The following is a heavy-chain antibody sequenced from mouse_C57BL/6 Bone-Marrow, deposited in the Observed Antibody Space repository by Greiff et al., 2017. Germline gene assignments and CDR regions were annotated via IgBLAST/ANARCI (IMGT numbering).Heavy chain of an antibody. CDR2: IDPSDSYT. D-gene: IGHD2-4*01. Sequence: EVQLQQSGPELAKPGASVQICCKASGYTFTDYYMNWVKQSHGKSLEWIGEIDPSDSYTNYNQKFKGKSTLTVDQSSSTAYMQLSSLTSEDSAVYYCAKDYDKFYYWAQGTTLTGSS. CDR1: GYTFTDYY. V-gene: IGHV1-26*01. CDR3: AKDYDKFYY. J-gene: IGHJ2*01.